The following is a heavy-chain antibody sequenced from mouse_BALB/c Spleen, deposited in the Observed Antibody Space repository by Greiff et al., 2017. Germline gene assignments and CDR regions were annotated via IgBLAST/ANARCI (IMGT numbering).Heavy chain of an antibody. CDR3: ARRVDYDWYFDV. Sequence: VQLQQSGPGLVKPSQSLSLTCTVTGYSITSDYAWNWIRQFPGNKLEWMGYISYSGSTSYNPSLKSRISITRDTSKNQFFLQLNSVTTEDTATYYCARRVDYDWYFDVWGAGTTVTVSS. J-gene: IGHJ1*01. CDR1: GYSITSDYA. D-gene: IGHD2-4*01. V-gene: IGHV3-2*02. CDR2: ISYSGST.